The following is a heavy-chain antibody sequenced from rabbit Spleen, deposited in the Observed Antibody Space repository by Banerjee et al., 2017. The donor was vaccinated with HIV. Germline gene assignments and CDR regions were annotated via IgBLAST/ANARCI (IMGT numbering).Heavy chain of an antibody. CDR2: VNGGGSGTT. J-gene: IGHJ4*01. D-gene: IGHD6-1*01. CDR3: ARDYTSSYVGDALNL. Sequence: QEQLEESGGDLVKPKGSLTLTCTASGFSFSSSYWIWWERPAPGKVLEWIACVNGGGSGTTHSATWAKGRFTVSKTSSTTVTLQVTSLTAADTATYFCARDYTSSYVGDALNLWGPGTLVTVS. CDR1: GFSFSSSYW. V-gene: IGHV1S45*01.